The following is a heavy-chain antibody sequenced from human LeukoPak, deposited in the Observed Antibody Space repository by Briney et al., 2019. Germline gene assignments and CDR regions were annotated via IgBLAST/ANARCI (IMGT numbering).Heavy chain of an antibody. CDR3: ARDPLGSQHMGYFDC. J-gene: IGHJ4*02. CDR2: IGSSGRTI. V-gene: IGHV3-48*03. Sequence: SGGSLRLSCAASGFTFSSYEMNWVRQAPGKGLEWVSYIGSSGRTIYYADSVKGRFTISRDNAKNSLYLQMNSLRAEDTAVYYCARDPLGSQHMGYFDCWGQGTLVTVSS. D-gene: IGHD1-26*01. CDR1: GFTFSSYE.